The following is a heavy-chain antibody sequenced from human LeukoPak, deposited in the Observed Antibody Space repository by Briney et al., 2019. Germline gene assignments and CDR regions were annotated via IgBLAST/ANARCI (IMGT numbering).Heavy chain of an antibody. V-gene: IGHV3-33*01. Sequence: GRSLRLSCAASGFTFSSYGMHWVRQAPGKGLEWVAVIWHDGSNKYYAASVKGRFTISRDNSKNTLYLQMNSLRAEDTAVYCCVRDGGAGFDYWGQGTLVTVSS. CDR2: IWHDGSNK. J-gene: IGHJ4*02. CDR3: VRDGGAGFDY. CDR1: GFTFSSYG. D-gene: IGHD1-14*01.